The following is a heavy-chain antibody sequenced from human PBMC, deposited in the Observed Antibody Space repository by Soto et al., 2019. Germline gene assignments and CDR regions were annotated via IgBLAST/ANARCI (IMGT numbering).Heavy chain of an antibody. V-gene: IGHV1-18*01. CDR2: ISPYTGNT. Sequence: QVPLEQSGAEVKKPGASVNVSCKASGYTFANYGFTWVRQAPGQGLEWMGWISPYTGNTDYAQKFQGRVTMTTDTSTSTAYMELGSLTSDDTAVYYCARVTEGFDFWGQGTLVTVSS. CDR1: GYTFANYG. D-gene: IGHD2-21*02. CDR3: ARVTEGFDF. J-gene: IGHJ4*02.